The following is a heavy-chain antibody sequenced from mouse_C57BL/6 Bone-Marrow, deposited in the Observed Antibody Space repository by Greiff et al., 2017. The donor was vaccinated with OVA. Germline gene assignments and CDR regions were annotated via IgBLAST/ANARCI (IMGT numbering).Heavy chain of an antibody. CDR1: GFNIKNTY. V-gene: IGHV14-3*01. J-gene: IGHJ4*01. CDR2: IDPANGNT. CDR3: DRPEAYAKDY. Sequence: EVKLVESVAELVRPGASVKLSCTASGFNIKNTYMHWVKQRPEQGLEWIGRIDPANGNTKYAPKFQGKATITADTSSNTAYLQLSSLTSEYAAIYYYDRPEAYAKDYWGQGTSVTVSS.